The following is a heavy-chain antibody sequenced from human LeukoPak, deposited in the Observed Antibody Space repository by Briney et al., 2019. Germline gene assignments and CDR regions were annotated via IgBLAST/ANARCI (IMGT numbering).Heavy chain of an antibody. CDR2: MNPNSGNT. V-gene: IGHV1-8*03. CDR3: ARAGVDDYPQYYYYYYMDV. J-gene: IGHJ6*03. CDR1: GYSFTSYW. D-gene: IGHD4-11*01. Sequence: GESLKISCKGSGYSFTSYWIGWVRQMPGKGLEWMGWMNPNSGNTGYAQKFQGRVTITRNTSISTAYMELSSLRSEDTAVYYCARAGVDDYPQYYYYYYMDVWGKGTTVTVSS.